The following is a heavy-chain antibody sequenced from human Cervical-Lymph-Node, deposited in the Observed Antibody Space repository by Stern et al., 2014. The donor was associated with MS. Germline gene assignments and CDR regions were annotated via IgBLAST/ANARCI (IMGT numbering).Heavy chain of an antibody. CDR1: GGTFSDHA. D-gene: IGHD2-21*02. V-gene: IGHV1-69*01. CDR2: IIPIFGST. Sequence: VQLAPSGAEVTKPGSSVKVSCKASGGTFSDHAISWVRQAPGQGLEWLGGIIPIFGSTDYAQNFQGRVTLTADESTNTAYIDLSSLRSEDTAVYYCARGAYCGGDCYWGWFDSWGQGTLVTVSS. CDR3: ARGAYCGGDCYWGWFDS. J-gene: IGHJ5*01.